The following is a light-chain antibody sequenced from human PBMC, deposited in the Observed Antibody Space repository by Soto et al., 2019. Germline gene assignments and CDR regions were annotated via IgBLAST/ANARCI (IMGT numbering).Light chain of an antibody. J-gene: IGKJ5*01. Sequence: EILFTQSPATLSLSPGERATLSCRASQGVSNFLAWYQQTPGQAPRLLIYDASNRDTGIPARFSGGGSGTDFTLPISRLEPEDFEVYYCQHRSNWPPAFGQGTRLEIK. CDR1: QGVSNF. CDR3: QHRSNWPPA. V-gene: IGKV3-11*01. CDR2: DAS.